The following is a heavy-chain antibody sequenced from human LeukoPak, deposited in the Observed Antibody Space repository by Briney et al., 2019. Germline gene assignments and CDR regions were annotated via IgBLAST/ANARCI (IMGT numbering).Heavy chain of an antibody. J-gene: IGHJ4*02. V-gene: IGHV3-49*04. CDR2: IRSKAYGGTT. CDR1: GFTFSSYS. D-gene: IGHD5-18*01. CDR3: TRDKSSVDTAMVFSFDY. Sequence: GGSLRLSCAASGFTFSSYSMNWVRQAPGKGLEWVGFIRSKAYGGTTEYAASVKGRFTISRDDSKSIAYLQMNSLKTEDTAVYYCTRDKSSVDTAMVFSFDYWGQGTLVTVSS.